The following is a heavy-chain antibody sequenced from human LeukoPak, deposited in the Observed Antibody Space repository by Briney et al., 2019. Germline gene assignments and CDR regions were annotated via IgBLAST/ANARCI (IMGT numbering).Heavy chain of an antibody. Sequence: GGSLRLSCAASGFTFSSYSMNWVRQAPGKGLEWVSSISSSSSYIYYADSVKGRFTIPRDNAKNSLYLQMNSLRAEDTAVYYCARISSGQQLGTDYWGQGTLVTVSS. CDR2: ISSSSSYI. CDR3: ARISSGQQLGTDY. CDR1: GFTFSSYS. J-gene: IGHJ4*02. V-gene: IGHV3-21*01. D-gene: IGHD6-13*01.